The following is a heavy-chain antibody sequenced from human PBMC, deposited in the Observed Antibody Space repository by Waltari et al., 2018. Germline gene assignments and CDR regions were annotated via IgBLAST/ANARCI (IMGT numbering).Heavy chain of an antibody. CDR1: GYIFIDDY. CDR2: INPKSGVT. D-gene: IGHD2-21*01. V-gene: IGHV1-2*06. Sequence: QVQLVQSGAEVKQPGDSVKVSCKASGYIFIDDYIHWIRQAPGQGPEWVGRINPKSGVTKYAQNFQGRVTMTRDTSVNTAYMQLTSLTSDDTALFYCAREVVRTIMVDPWGQGTLVTVSS. J-gene: IGHJ5*02. CDR3: AREVVRTIMVDP.